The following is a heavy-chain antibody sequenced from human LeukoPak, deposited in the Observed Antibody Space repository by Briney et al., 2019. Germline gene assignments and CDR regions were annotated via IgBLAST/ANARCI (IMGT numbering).Heavy chain of an antibody. V-gene: IGHV3-53*01. Sequence: GGSLRLSCAASGFTVSNNYMSWVREAPGKGLEWVSVIYSGGSTYFADSVKGRFTISRDYSKNTLYLQMNSLRAEDTAVYYCARDQSDFWSIGYYYMDVWGKGTTVTVSS. J-gene: IGHJ6*03. D-gene: IGHD3-3*01. CDR3: ARDQSDFWSIGYYYMDV. CDR1: GFTVSNNY. CDR2: IYSGGST.